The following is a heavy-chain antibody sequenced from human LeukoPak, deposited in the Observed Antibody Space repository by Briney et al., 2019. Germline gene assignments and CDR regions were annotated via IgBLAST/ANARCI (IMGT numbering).Heavy chain of an antibody. Sequence: SETLSLTCTVSGGSISSGSYYWSWIRQPAGKGLEWIGRIYTSGSTNYNPSLKSQVTISVDTSKNQFSLKLSSVTAADMAVYYCARAPGGNPANFDYWGQGTLVTVSS. D-gene: IGHD4-23*01. V-gene: IGHV4-61*02. CDR2: IYTSGST. CDR1: GGSISSGSYY. CDR3: ARAPGGNPANFDY. J-gene: IGHJ4*02.